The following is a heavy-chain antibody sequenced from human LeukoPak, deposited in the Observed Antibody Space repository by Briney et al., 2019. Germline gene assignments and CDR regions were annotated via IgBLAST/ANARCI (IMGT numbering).Heavy chain of an antibody. CDR2: IIPILGIA. D-gene: IGHD6-19*01. V-gene: IGHV1-69*04. CDR1: GGTFSSCA. CDR3: ARDLGKQWLVPGC. J-gene: IGHJ4*02. Sequence: SVKVSCKASGGTFSSCAISWVRQAPGQGLEWMGRIIPILGIANYAQKFQGRVTITADKSTSTAYMELSSLRSEDTAVYYCARDLGKQWLVPGCWGQGTLVTVSS.